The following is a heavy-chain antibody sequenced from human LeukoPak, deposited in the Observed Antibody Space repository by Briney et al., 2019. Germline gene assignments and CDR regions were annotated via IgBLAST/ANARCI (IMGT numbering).Heavy chain of an antibody. Sequence: GGSLRLSCAASGFTFTSYWMTWVRQAPGKGLEWVANIKQDGSEKYYVDSAKGRFTISKDNAKNSLYLQMNSLRADDTAVYYCARDLSRSFSMIRGLIQHREFDFWGRGTLVTVSS. CDR2: IKQDGSEK. J-gene: IGHJ4*02. V-gene: IGHV3-7*01. D-gene: IGHD3-10*01. CDR3: ARDLSRSFSMIRGLIQHREFDF. CDR1: GFTFTSYW.